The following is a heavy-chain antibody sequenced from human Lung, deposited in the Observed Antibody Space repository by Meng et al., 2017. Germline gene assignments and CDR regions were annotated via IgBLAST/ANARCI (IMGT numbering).Heavy chain of an antibody. Sequence: EVQLVESGGGLVKPGGSLRLSCAAPGFTFSCYSMNWVRQAPGKGLEWVSSISSSSAYADSVKGRFTISRDNAKNSLYLQMNSLRAEDTAVYYCARGRVVVAATPSDYWGQGTLVTVSS. V-gene: IGHV3-21*01. D-gene: IGHD2-15*01. CDR1: GFTFSCYS. CDR3: ARGRVVVAATPSDY. CDR2: ISSSSA. J-gene: IGHJ4*02.